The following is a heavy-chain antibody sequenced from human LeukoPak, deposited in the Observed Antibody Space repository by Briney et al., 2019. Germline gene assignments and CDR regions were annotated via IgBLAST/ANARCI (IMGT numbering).Heavy chain of an antibody. CDR3: ATGSGTYSPDY. J-gene: IGHJ4*02. Sequence: GASVKVSYKDSGYTFHDQYLQWVRQGPGQGLEWMGWITPNSGGTNYAQKFQGRVTMTRDTSISTAYMELSRLRSDDTALYYCATGSGTYSPDYWGQGTLVTVSS. CDR2: ITPNSGGT. D-gene: IGHD3-10*01. CDR1: GYTFHDQY. V-gene: IGHV1-2*02.